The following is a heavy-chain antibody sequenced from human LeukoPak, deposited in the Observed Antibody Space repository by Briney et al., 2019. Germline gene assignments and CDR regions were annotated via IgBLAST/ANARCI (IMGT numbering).Heavy chain of an antibody. J-gene: IGHJ4*02. CDR1: GFTFSSYS. D-gene: IGHD3-16*01. Sequence: GGSLRLSCAASGFTFSSYSMTWVRQAPGKGLEWVSYIYSSGSIIQYADSVKGRFTISRDNAKNSLYLQMNSLRAEDTAVYYCARGVMLDYWGQGTLVTVSS. V-gene: IGHV3-48*01. CDR3: ARGVMLDY. CDR2: IYSSGSII.